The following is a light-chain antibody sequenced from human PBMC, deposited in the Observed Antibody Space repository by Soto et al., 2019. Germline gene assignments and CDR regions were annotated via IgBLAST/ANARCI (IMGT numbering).Light chain of an antibody. CDR2: DNI. Sequence: QSVLTQPPSVSAAPGQKVTISCSGSSSNIGGNSVSWYQHLPGTVPKLLIYDNIKRPSGIPDRFSGSRSGTSATLGITGLQAGDEGDYYCGGWDSSLSVVVFGGGTKLTVL. V-gene: IGLV1-51*01. J-gene: IGLJ3*02. CDR3: GGWDSSLSVVV. CDR1: SSNIGGNS.